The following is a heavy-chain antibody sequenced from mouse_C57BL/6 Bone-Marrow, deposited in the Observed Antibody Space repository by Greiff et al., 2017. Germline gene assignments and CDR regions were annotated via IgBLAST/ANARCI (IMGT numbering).Heavy chain of an antibody. V-gene: IGHV5-16*01. CDR1: GFTFSDYY. CDR3: ARDRSYYDYDIVAY. J-gene: IGHJ3*01. D-gene: IGHD2-4*01. CDR2: INYDGSST. Sequence: EVKLMESEGGLVQPGSSMKLSCTASGFTFSDYYMAWVRQVPEKGLEWVANINYDGSSTYYLDSLKSRFIISRDNAKNILYLQMSSLKSEDTATYYCARDRSYYDYDIVAYWGQGTLVTVSA.